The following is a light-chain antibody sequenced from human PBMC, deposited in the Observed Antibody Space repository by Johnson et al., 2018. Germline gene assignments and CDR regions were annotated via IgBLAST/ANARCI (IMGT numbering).Light chain of an antibody. CDR1: SSNIGNNY. J-gene: IGLJ1*01. V-gene: IGLV1-51*02. Sequence: QSVLTQPPSVSAAPGQKVTISCSGSSSNIGNNYVSWYQQLPGTAPKLLIYENNKRPSGIPDRFSGSKSGTSATLGITGLQTGDEADYYCGTWGSSLGAGNVFGTGTKVTVL. CDR3: GTWGSSLGAGNV. CDR2: ENN.